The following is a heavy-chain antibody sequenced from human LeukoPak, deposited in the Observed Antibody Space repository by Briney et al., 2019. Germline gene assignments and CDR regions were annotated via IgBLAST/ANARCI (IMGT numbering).Heavy chain of an antibody. CDR1: GFTCSSYS. CDR2: ISSSSSYI. Sequence: NSRGSLRLSCAASGFTCSSYSTNWVRQAQEKGLEWVSSISSSSSYIYYADSVKGRFTISRDNAKNSLYLQMNSLRAEDTAVYYCARDLLPPTGPMVRGVSNFDYWGQGTLVTVSS. J-gene: IGHJ4*02. D-gene: IGHD3-10*01. CDR3: ARDLLPPTGPMVRGVSNFDY. V-gene: IGHV3-21*01.